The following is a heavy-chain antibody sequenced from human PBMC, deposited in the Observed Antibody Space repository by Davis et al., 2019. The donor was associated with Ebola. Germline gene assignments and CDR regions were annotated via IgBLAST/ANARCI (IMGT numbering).Heavy chain of an antibody. CDR3: AKGFSYGYWADH. V-gene: IGHV3-43*02. D-gene: IGHD5-18*01. Sequence: GGSLRLSCAASGFTFDDYAMLWVRQVPGKGLEWVSLISGDGSETYYADSLKGRFTISRDNSKNSLYLQLNTVRIEDSAFYYCAKGFSYGYWADHWGQGTLVTVSS. CDR1: GFTFDDYA. CDR2: ISGDGSET. J-gene: IGHJ4*02.